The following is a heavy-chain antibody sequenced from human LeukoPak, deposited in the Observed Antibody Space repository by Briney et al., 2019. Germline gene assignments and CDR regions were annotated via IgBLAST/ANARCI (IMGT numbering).Heavy chain of an antibody. D-gene: IGHD6-19*01. CDR2: ISVSGNT. J-gene: IGHJ5*02. V-gene: IGHV3-23*01. CDR1: GFTLSSYA. CDR3: AREGGSGWYSGWFDP. Sequence: PGGSLRLSCAASGFTLSSYAMSWVRQAPGKGLEWVSAISVSGNTYHADSVKGRFTISRDSSKNTLYLQMNSLRAEDTALYYCAREGGSGWYSGWFDPWGQGTLVTVSS.